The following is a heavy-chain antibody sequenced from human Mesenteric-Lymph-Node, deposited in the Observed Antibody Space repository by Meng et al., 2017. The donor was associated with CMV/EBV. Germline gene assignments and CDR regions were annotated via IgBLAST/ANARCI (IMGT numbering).Heavy chain of an antibody. CDR1: GFTFSGSA. J-gene: IGHJ4*02. CDR3: TGIHDYGDYVIDY. Sequence: SGFTFSGSAMRWVRQASGKGLEWVGRIRSKANSYATAYAASVKGRFTISRDDSKNTAYLQMNSLKTEDTAVYYCTGIHDYGDYVIDYWGQGTLVTVSS. D-gene: IGHD4-17*01. CDR2: IRSKANSYAT. V-gene: IGHV3-73*01.